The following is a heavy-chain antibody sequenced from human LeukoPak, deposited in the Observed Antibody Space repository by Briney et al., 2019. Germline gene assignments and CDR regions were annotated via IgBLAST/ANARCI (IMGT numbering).Heavy chain of an antibody. Sequence: ASVKVSCKASGYIFTGYYMHWVRQAPGQGLEWMGWINPNSGGTNYAQKFQGRVTMTRDTSISTAYMELSRLRSDDTAVYYCASFSSGWYFFAHWGQGTLATVSS. CDR1: GYIFTGYY. J-gene: IGHJ5*02. CDR2: INPNSGGT. D-gene: IGHD6-19*01. CDR3: ASFSSGWYFFAH. V-gene: IGHV1-2*02.